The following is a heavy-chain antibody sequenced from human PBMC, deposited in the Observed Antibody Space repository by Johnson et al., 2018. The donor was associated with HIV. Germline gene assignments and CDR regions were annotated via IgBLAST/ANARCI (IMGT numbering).Heavy chain of an antibody. CDR1: GFTFDDFA. CDR3: ARDRDLGRAFDI. Sequence: VQLVESGGGVVQPGRSLRLSCAASGFTFDDFAMHWVRQAPGKGLEWVSGISWNSGTIAYADSVKGRFTISRDNAKNSLYLQMNSLRAEDTALYYCARDRDLGRAFDIWGQGTMVTVSS. J-gene: IGHJ3*02. CDR2: ISWNSGTI. D-gene: IGHD1-26*01. V-gene: IGHV3-9*01.